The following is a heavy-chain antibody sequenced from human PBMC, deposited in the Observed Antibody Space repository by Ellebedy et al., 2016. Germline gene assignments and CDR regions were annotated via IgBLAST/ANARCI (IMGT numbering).Heavy chain of an antibody. D-gene: IGHD6-19*01. CDR2: IYYSGST. J-gene: IGHJ3*02. CDR3: ARDWAVTGTDAFDI. V-gene: IGHV4-39*07. CDR1: GGSISSSSYY. Sequence: SETLSLTXTVSGGSISSSSYYWGWIRQPPGKGLEWIGSIYYSGSTYYNPSLKSRVTISVDTSKNQFSLKLSSVTAADTAVYYCARDWAVTGTDAFDIWGQGTMVTVSS.